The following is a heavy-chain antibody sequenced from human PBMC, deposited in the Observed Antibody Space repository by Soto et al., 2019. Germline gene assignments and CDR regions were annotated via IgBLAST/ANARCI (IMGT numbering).Heavy chain of an antibody. CDR3: ARAGIAARPPPRWFDP. J-gene: IGHJ5*02. CDR2: ISADNGNT. D-gene: IGHD6-6*01. Sequence: GASVKVSCKASGYXFTSYGISWXXQXPGXGFEWMGWISADNGNTNYAQTLQGRATMTTDTSTSTAYMELSSLRSDDTAVYYCARAGIAARPPPRWFDPWGQGTLVTVSS. CDR1: GYXFTSYG. V-gene: IGHV1-18*01.